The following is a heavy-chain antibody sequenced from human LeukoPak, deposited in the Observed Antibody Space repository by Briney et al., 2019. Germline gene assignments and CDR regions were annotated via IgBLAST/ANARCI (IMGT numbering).Heavy chain of an antibody. J-gene: IGHJ4*02. CDR1: GFTLSSYA. CDR2: LSNSGGIT. V-gene: IGHV3-23*01. CDR3: TRDYTSGWYWDY. Sequence: GESLRLSCAASGFTLSSYAMSWVRQAPGKGLEWVSSLSNSGGITDYADFVKGRFTISRDNSKNTLWLQINNLRAEDTALYYCTRDYTSGWYWDYWGQGTLVTVSS. D-gene: IGHD6-19*01.